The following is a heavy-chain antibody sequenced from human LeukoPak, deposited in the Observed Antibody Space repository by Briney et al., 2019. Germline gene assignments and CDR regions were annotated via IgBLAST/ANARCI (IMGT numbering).Heavy chain of an antibody. J-gene: IGHJ6*02. CDR3: ASHIVVVTAIRYYAMDD. CDR1: GFSFGSYD. D-gene: IGHD2-2*01. CDR2: ITTSSSYI. V-gene: IGHV3-21*01. Sequence: PGGSLRLSCAASGFSFGSYDMNWVRQAPGKGLEWVSSITTSSSYIYYADSVKGRFTVSRDNAKNSLYLQMNSLRAEDTAVYYCASHIVVVTAIRYYAMDDWGQGTTVTVSS.